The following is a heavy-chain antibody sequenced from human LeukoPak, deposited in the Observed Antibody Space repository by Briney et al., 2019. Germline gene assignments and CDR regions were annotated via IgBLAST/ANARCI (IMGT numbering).Heavy chain of an antibody. J-gene: IGHJ5*02. D-gene: IGHD3-22*01. V-gene: IGHV1-2*02. CDR2: INPNSGGT. CDR1: GYTFTGYY. CDR3: ARAEAYYYDSSGYYSEWFDP. Sequence: ASVRVSCKASGYTFTGYYMHWVRQAPGQGPEWMGWINPNSGGTNYAQKFQGRVTMTRDTSISTAYMELSRLRSDDTAVYYCARAEAYYYDSSGYYSEWFDPWGQGTLVTVSS.